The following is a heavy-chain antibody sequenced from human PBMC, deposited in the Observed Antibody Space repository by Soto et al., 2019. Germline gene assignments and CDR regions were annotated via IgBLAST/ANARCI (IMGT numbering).Heavy chain of an antibody. J-gene: IGHJ4*02. Sequence: PSETLSLTCAVYGGSFSGYYWSWIRQPPGKGLEWIGEINHSGSTNYNPSLKSRVTISVDTSKNQFSLKLSSVTAADTAVYYCARGRRTYYYGSGSQQNNLDYWGQGTLVIVSS. CDR2: INHSGST. CDR1: GGSFSGYY. V-gene: IGHV4-34*01. D-gene: IGHD3-10*01. CDR3: ARGRRTYYYGSGSQQNNLDY.